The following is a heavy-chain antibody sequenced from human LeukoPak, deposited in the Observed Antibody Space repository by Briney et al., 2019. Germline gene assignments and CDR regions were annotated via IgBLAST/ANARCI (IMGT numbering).Heavy chain of an antibody. D-gene: IGHD2-2*02. V-gene: IGHV3-30*18. CDR1: GFTFSSYG. Sequence: GSLRLSCAASGFTFSSYGMHWVRQAPGKGLEWVAVISYDGSNKYYADSVKGRFTISRDNSKNTLYLQMNSLRAEDTAVYYCAKEYQLLYGGYYFDYWGQGTLVTVSS. CDR2: ISYDGSNK. CDR3: AKEYQLLYGGYYFDY. J-gene: IGHJ4*02.